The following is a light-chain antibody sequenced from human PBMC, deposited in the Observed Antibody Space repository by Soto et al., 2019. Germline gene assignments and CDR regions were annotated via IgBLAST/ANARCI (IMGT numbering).Light chain of an antibody. Sequence: QSVLTQPASASGSPVQSITISCTGTSSDVGGYNYVSWYQQHPGKAPKLMIYDVSNRPSGVSNRFSDSKSGNTASLTISGLQAEDEADYYCSSYTSSSTLVFGTGTKVTVL. V-gene: IGLV2-14*01. CDR1: SSDVGGYNY. J-gene: IGLJ1*01. CDR3: SSYTSSSTLV. CDR2: DVS.